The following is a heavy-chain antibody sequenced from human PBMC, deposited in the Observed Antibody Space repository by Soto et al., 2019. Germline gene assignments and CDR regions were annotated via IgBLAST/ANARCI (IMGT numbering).Heavy chain of an antibody. D-gene: IGHD2-8*01. CDR1: GFTFSSHE. V-gene: IGHV3-48*03. J-gene: IGHJ1*01. CDR3: ARGGVY. CDR2: ISGSGSTI. Sequence: GGSLRLSCEATGFTFSSHEMNWIRQTPGKRLEWIAKISGSGSTINYADSVKGRFTTSRDNVQRTLHLQMDSLRVEDTGVYYCARGGVYWGRGTLVTLSS.